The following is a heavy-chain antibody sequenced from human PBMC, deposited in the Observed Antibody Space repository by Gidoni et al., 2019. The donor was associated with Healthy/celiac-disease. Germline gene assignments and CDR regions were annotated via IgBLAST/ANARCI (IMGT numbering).Heavy chain of an antibody. CDR1: GGTFSSYA. J-gene: IGHJ6*02. D-gene: IGHD6-6*01. CDR3: ARDGWVEYSSSRTAYYYYGMDV. Sequence: QVQLVQSGAEVKKPGSSVKVSCKASGGTFSSYAISWVRQAPGQGLEWMGGIIPIFGTANYAQKFQGRVTITADESTSTAYMELSSLRSEDTAVYYCARDGWVEYSSSRTAYYYYGMDVWGQGTTVTVSS. V-gene: IGHV1-69*01. CDR2: IIPIFGTA.